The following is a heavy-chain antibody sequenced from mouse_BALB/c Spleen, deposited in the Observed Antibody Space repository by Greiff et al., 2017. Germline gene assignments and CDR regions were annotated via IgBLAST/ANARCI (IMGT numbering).Heavy chain of an antibody. CDR1: GFTFSSYT. D-gene: IGHD4-1*01. J-gene: IGHJ1*01. Sequence: EVKLVESGGGLVQPGGSLKLSCAASGFTFSSYTMSWVRQTPEKRLEWVAYISNGGGSTYYPDTVKGRFTISRDNAKNTLYLQMSSLKSEDTAMYDCARMGLGTGWYFDVWGAGTTVTVSS. CDR3: ARMGLGTGWYFDV. CDR2: ISNGGGST. V-gene: IGHV5-12-2*01.